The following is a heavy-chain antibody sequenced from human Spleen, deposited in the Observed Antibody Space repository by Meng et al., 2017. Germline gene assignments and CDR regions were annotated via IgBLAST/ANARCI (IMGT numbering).Heavy chain of an antibody. J-gene: IGHJ4*02. CDR1: GGSFSDYY. D-gene: IGHD4-11*01. CDR2: INQSGST. V-gene: IGHV4-34*01. Sequence: QGQLQQWVAGLLNPSQTLSLTCVVSGGSFSDYYWSLLRQSPDMGLEWIGEINQSGSTNYNPSLESRATISVDTSQKKLSLKLTSVTAADSAVYYCARGPTTTAHDFDYWGQGTLVTVSS. CDR3: ARGPTTTAHDFDY.